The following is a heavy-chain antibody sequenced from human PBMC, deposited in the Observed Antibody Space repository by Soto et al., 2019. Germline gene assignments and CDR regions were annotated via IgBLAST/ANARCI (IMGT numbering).Heavy chain of an antibody. J-gene: IGHJ6*02. CDR3: ASSGRGDLTARVNFFYYGLGV. D-gene: IGHD5-18*01. CDR1: GFTFSSSG. CDR2: IWWDGSYK. Sequence: GGSLRLSCAASGFTFSSSGMHRVRQAPGKGLEWVAVIWWDGSYKYYEDSVKGRFTISRDNSQNTLYLQMNSLRVADTAVYYCASSGRGDLTARVNFFYYGLGVWGQGTAVPVSS. V-gene: IGHV3-33*01.